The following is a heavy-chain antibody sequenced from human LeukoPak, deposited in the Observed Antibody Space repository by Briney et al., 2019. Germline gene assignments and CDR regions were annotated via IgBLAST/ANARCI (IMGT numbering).Heavy chain of an antibody. CDR3: ARASIVVVVAATMGY. CDR1: GYTFTSYA. CDR2: INAGNGNT. D-gene: IGHD2-15*01. Sequence: ASVKVSCKASGYTFTSYAVHWVRQAPGQRLEWMGWINAGNGNTKYSQKFQGRVTITRDTSASTAYMELSSLRSEDTAVYYCARASIVVVVAATMGYWGQGTLVTVSS. V-gene: IGHV1-3*01. J-gene: IGHJ4*02.